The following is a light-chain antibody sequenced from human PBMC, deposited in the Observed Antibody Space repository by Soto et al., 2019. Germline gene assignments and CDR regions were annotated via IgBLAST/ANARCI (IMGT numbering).Light chain of an antibody. CDR3: QQYNSYLWT. J-gene: IGKJ2*02. CDR2: DAS. CDR1: QSISSW. V-gene: IGKV1-5*01. Sequence: DIQMTQSPSTLSASVGDRVTITCRASQSISSWLAWYQQKPGKAPKLLIYDASSLESGVPSRFSGSGSETEFTLNISSLQPDDFATYYCQQYNSYLWTFGEGTKLEIK.